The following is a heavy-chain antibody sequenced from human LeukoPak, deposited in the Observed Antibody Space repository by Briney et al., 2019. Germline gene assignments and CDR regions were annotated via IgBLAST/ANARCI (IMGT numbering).Heavy chain of an antibody. Sequence: SVKVSCKASGGTFSSYAISWVRQAPGQGLEWMGGIIPIFGTANCAQKFQGRVTITADESTSTAYMELSSLRSEDTAVYYCARVSRDAFWSGYSRMGFYYMDVWGKGTTVTVSS. CDR2: IIPIFGTA. CDR1: GGTFSSYA. D-gene: IGHD3-3*01. V-gene: IGHV1-69*01. CDR3: ARVSRDAFWSGYSRMGFYYMDV. J-gene: IGHJ6*03.